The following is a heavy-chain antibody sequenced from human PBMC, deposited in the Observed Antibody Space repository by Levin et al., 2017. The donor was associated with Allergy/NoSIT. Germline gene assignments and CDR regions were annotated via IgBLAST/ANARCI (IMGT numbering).Heavy chain of an antibody. CDR2: MYNSGNT. CDR3: ARDRGYSSDWHFDY. D-gene: IGHD6-25*01. CDR1: GGSISSYY. J-gene: IGHJ4*02. Sequence: PSETLSLTCSVSGGSISSYYWSWIRQPAGKGLEWIGRMYNSGNTNHNPSLKSRVSMSVDTSKNHFSLKLSSVTAADTAVYYCARDRGYSSDWHFDYWGQGTMVTVSS. V-gene: IGHV4-4*07.